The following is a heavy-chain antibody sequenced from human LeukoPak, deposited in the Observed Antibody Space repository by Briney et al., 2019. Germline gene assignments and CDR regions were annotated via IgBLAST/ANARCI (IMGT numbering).Heavy chain of an antibody. J-gene: IGHJ4*02. CDR3: ARRAGGYYDSSTRVDY. V-gene: IGHV5-51*01. D-gene: IGHD3-22*01. CDR2: IYPGDSDT. CDR1: GYSFTSYW. Sequence: GESLKTSCKGSGYSFTSYWIGWVRQMPGKGLEWMGIIYPGDSDTRYSPSFQGQVTISADKSISTAYLQWSSLKASDTAMYYCARRAGGYYDSSTRVDYWGQGTLVTVSS.